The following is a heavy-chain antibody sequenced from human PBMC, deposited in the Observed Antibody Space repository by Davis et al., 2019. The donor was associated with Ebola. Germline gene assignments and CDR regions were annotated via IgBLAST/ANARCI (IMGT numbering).Heavy chain of an antibody. V-gene: IGHV4-34*01. CDR1: GGSFSGYY. D-gene: IGHD3-10*01. CDR3: ARGWAKYGSGSYYGYFDY. CDR2: INHSGST. Sequence: PSETLSLTCAVYGGSFSGYYWSWIRQPPGKGLEWIGEINHSGSTNYNPSLKSRVTISVDTSKNQFSLKLSSVTAADTAVYYCARGWAKYGSGSYYGYFDYWGQGTLVTVSS. J-gene: IGHJ4*02.